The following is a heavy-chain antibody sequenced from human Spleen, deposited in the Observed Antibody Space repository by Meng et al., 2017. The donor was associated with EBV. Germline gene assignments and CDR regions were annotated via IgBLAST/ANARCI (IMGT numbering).Heavy chain of an antibody. Sequence: QVQLQQWGAGLLKPSETLSLTCAVYGGSFSDYYWSWIRQPPGKGLEWIGEINHVGSTNYNPSLKSRVIMSVDTPKNQFSLRLSSVTAADAAVYYCARTLRERLFDWFWSQGTLVTVSS. CDR3: ARTLRERLFDWF. J-gene: IGHJ4*02. V-gene: IGHV4-34*01. D-gene: IGHD3-9*01. CDR1: GGSFSDYY. CDR2: INHVGST.